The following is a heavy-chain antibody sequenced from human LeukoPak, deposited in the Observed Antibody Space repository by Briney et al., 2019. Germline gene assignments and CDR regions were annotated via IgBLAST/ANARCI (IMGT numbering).Heavy chain of an antibody. V-gene: IGHV3-66*03. D-gene: IGHD2-2*01. CDR2: IYSTGNT. CDR1: GFTVSSHY. J-gene: IGHJ5*02. CDR3: ARDRSSTTLTWFDP. Sequence: GGSLRLSCAASGFTVSSHYMNWVRQAPGKGLEWVSAIYSTGNTYYADSVKGRFTISRDNSKNTLYLQMNSLRAEDTAVYYCARDRSSTTLTWFDPWGQGTLVTVSS.